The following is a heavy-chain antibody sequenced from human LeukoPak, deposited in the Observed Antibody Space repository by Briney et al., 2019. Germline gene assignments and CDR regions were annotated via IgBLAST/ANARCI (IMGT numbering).Heavy chain of an antibody. V-gene: IGHV3-23*01. CDR2: ISGSGGRT. CDR3: ARRWFFDY. Sequence: GGSLRLSCAASGFTFTCCGMTWVRQAPGKGLEWVSGISGSGGRTYYADSVKGRFTISRDNSKNTLYLQMNSLRSEDTAVYYCARRWFFDYWGQGTLVTVSS. J-gene: IGHJ4*02. CDR1: GFTFTCCG. D-gene: IGHD3-9*01.